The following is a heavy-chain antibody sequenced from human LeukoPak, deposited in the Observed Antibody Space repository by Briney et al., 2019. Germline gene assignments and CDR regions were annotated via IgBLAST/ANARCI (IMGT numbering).Heavy chain of an antibody. CDR2: INHSGST. J-gene: IGHJ4*02. V-gene: IGHV4-34*01. CDR1: GGSFSGYY. CDR3: ARQDGSGQYYFDY. D-gene: IGHD3-10*01. Sequence: SETLSLTCAVYGGSFSGYYWSWIRQPPGKGLEWIGEINHSGSTNYNPSLKSRVTISVDTSKNQFSLKLSSVTAADTAVYYCARQDGSGQYYFDYWGQGALVTVSS.